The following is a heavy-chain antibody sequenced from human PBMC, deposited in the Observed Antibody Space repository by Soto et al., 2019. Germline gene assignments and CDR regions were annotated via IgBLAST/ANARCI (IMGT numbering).Heavy chain of an antibody. V-gene: IGHV3-30-3*01. Sequence: GGSLRLSCAASGFTFSSYAMHWVRQAPGKGLEWVAVISYDGSNKYYADSVKGRFTISRDNSKNTLYLQMNSLRAEDTAVYYCARDITREFGATIADYYYGMDVWGQGTTVTVSS. J-gene: IGHJ6*02. D-gene: IGHD5-12*01. CDR2: ISYDGSNK. CDR3: ARDITREFGATIADYYYGMDV. CDR1: GFTFSSYA.